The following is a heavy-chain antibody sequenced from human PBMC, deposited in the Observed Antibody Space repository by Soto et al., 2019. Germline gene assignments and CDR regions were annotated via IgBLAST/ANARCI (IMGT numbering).Heavy chain of an antibody. D-gene: IGHD3-3*01. Sequence: SETLSLTCAVYGGSFSGYYWSWIRQPPGKGLEWIGEINHSGSTNYNPFLKSRVTILLDTTKNQFSLKLSSVTAADTAVYYCARARTIFGVVIIPGYYMDVWGKGTTVTVSS. CDR3: ARARTIFGVVIIPGYYMDV. CDR1: GGSFSGYY. J-gene: IGHJ6*03. CDR2: INHSGST. V-gene: IGHV4-34*01.